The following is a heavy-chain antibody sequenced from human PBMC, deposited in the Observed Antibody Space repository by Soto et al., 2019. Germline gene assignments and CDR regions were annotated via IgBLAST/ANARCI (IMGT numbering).Heavy chain of an antibody. CDR1: DDSISRGGYY. Sequence: PSETLSLTCTVSDDSISRGGYYWTWIRQHPGKGLEWIGFIYYSGSSFYNPSLKSRVTISVDTSNNHFSLKLSSVTAADTAVYYCARVDSVPYYFDYWGQGTLVTVSS. D-gene: IGHD3-9*01. CDR3: ARVDSVPYYFDY. V-gene: IGHV4-31*03. J-gene: IGHJ4*02. CDR2: IYYSGSS.